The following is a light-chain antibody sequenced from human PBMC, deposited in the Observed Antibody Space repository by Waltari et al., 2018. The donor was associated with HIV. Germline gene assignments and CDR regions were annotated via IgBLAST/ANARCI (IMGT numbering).Light chain of an antibody. J-gene: IGLJ3*02. CDR1: SSNIGAPYD. Sequence: QSVLTQPPSVSGAPGRSVIITCTGNSSNIGAPYDVHWYQQLQGAAPKFLISVITNRPFAVRNRLSVTKSGASASPAITGLQAGDEADYYCQSYDGSLGASVFGGGATRTVL. V-gene: IGLV1-40*01. CDR3: QSYDGSLGASV. CDR2: VIT.